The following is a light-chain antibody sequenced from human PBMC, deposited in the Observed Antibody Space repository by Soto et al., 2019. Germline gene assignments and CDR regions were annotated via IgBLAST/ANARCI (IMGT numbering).Light chain of an antibody. CDR3: QQRTSWPGKWK. Sequence: EIVLTQSPATLSLSPGEGATLSCRASQSIGIYLAWYRQKPGQAPRLLIYGASNRATGIPARFSGSGSGTDFTLTITSREPEDFAVYYCQQRTSWPGKWKFGQGTKVDIK. CDR2: GAS. CDR1: QSIGIY. J-gene: IGKJ1*01. V-gene: IGKV3-11*01.